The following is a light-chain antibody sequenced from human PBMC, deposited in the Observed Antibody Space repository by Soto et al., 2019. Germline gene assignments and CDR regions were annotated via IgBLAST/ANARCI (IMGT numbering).Light chain of an antibody. Sequence: QSALTQPASVSGSPGQSITLSCTGTDVGGNNFVSWYQQHPGKAPKLLIYYVNNRPSGISIRFSGSKSGNTASLTISGLQAGDEADYYCLSYTNTHTQVFGTGTKLTVL. CDR2: YVN. CDR1: DVGGNNF. CDR3: LSYTNTHTQV. V-gene: IGLV2-14*03. J-gene: IGLJ1*01.